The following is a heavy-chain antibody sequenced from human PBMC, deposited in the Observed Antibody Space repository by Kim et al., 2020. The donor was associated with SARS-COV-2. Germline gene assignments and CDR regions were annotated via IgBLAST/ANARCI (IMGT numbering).Heavy chain of an antibody. V-gene: IGHV3-30*01. Sequence: GRNNYYADSVKGRFTISRDNSKNTLYLQMNSLRAEDTAVYYCARVQGGMDVWGQGTTVTVSS. J-gene: IGHJ6*02. CDR2: GRNN. CDR3: ARVQGGMDV.